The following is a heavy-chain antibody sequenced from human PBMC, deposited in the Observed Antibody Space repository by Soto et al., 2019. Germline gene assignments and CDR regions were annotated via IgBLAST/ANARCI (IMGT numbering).Heavy chain of an antibody. J-gene: IGHJ5*02. CDR3: AREFSAYYDFWSGPRGWFDP. V-gene: IGHV4-31*03. Sequence: PSETLSLTCTVSGGSISSGGYYWRWIRQHPGKGLEWIGYIYYSGSTYYNPSLKSRVTISVDTSKNQFSLKLSSVTAADTAVYYCAREFSAYYDFWSGPRGWFDPWGQGTLVTVSS. CDR1: GGSISSGGYY. D-gene: IGHD3-3*01. CDR2: IYYSGST.